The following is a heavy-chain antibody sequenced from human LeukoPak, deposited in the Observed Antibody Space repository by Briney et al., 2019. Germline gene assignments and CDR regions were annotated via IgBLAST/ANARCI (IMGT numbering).Heavy chain of an antibody. D-gene: IGHD6-13*01. CDR2: FDPEDGET. CDR1: GYTLTELS. CDR3: AIQSSSWYQFDY. J-gene: IGHJ4*02. V-gene: IGHV1-24*01. Sequence: GASVKVSCKVSGYTLTELSMHWVRQAPGKGLEWMGGFDPEDGETIYAQKFQGRVAMTEDTSTDTAYMELSSLRSEDTAVYYCAIQSSSWYQFDYWGQGTLVTVSS.